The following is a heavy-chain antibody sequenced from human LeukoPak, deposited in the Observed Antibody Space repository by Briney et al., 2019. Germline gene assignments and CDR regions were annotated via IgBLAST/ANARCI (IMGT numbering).Heavy chain of an antibody. D-gene: IGHD3-22*01. Sequence: ASVNVSCKXSGYTFNKYGITWVRQAPGQGREWMGWISSYNGDTNYAQKFQGRATMTTDTSTTTAYMELRSLRYDDTAVYYCARYFYDDSGFPNYSFDYWGQGTLVTVSS. CDR3: ARYFYDDSGFPNYSFDY. V-gene: IGHV1-18*01. CDR1: GYTFNKYG. CDR2: ISSYNGDT. J-gene: IGHJ4*02.